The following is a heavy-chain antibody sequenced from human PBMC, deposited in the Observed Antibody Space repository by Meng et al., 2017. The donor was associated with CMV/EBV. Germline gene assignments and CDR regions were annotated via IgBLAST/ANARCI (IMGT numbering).Heavy chain of an antibody. CDR1: GFTFDDYT. CDR3: AKDIMDYDFSYGMDV. CDR2: ISWDGGST. V-gene: IGHV3-43*01. D-gene: IGHD3-3*01. Sequence: GGSLRLSCAASGFTFDDYTMHWVRQAPGKGLEWVSLISWDGGSTYYADSVKGRFTISRDNSKNSLYLQMNSLRTEDTALYYRAKDIMDYDFSYGMDVWGQGTTVTVSS. J-gene: IGHJ6*02.